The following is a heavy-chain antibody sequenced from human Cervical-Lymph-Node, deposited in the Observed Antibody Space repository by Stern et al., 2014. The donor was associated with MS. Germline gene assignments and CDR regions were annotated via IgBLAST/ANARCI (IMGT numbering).Heavy chain of an antibody. D-gene: IGHD1-26*01. Sequence: VQLVQSGAEVKKPGASVKVSCKASGYTFNSYYMHWVRQAPGQGLEWMGIINPTVGSTSYAQKFQGRVTMTRDTSTSTVYMELSSLRSEDTAVYYCAREKGGSYLDYWGQGTLVTVSS. V-gene: IGHV1-46*02. CDR3: AREKGGSYLDY. CDR2: INPTVGST. CDR1: GYTFNSYY. J-gene: IGHJ4*02.